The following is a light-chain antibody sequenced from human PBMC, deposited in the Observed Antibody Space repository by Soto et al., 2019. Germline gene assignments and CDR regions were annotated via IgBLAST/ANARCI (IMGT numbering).Light chain of an antibody. V-gene: IGLV2-14*01. CDR1: SSDVGGYNY. J-gene: IGLJ1*01. CDR3: SSYSSSSTLYV. Sequence: QSALTQPASVSASPGQSITVSCTGTSSDVGGYNYVSWYQQHPGKAPKLMIDDVSDRPSGVSNRFSGSKSGNTASLTISGLQAEDEADYYCSSYSSSSTLYVFGTGTKLTVL. CDR2: DVS.